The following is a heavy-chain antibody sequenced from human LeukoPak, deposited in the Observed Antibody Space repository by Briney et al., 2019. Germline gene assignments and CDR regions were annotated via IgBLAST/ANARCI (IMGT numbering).Heavy chain of an antibody. CDR1: GFTFSSYA. D-gene: IGHD5-12*01. J-gene: IGHJ6*04. V-gene: IGHV3-23*01. CDR3: ASHGGGEWLRSLWLLDV. Sequence: GGSLRLSCAASGFTFSSYAMSWARQAPGKGLEWVSAISGSGGSTYYADSVKGRFTISRDNSKNTLYLQMNSLRAEDTAVYYCASHGGGEWLRSLWLLDVWGKGTTVTVSS. CDR2: ISGSGGST.